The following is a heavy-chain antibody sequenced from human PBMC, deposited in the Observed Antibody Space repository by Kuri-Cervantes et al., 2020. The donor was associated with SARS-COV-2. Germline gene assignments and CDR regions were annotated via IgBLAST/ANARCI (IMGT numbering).Heavy chain of an antibody. J-gene: IGHJ4*02. V-gene: IGHV4-59*12. CDR3: AREEEDCSGGSCYSR. Sequence: ESLKISCTVSGGSISSYYWSWIRQPPGKGLEWIGEINHSGSTNYNPSLKSRVTMSVDTSKNQFSLKLSSVTAADTAVYYCAREEEDCSGGSCYSRWGQGTLVTVSS. CDR2: INHSGST. CDR1: GGSISSYY. D-gene: IGHD2-15*01.